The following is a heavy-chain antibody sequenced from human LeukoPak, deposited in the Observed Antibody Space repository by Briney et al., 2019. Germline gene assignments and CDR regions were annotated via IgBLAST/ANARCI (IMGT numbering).Heavy chain of an antibody. CDR1: GDSITGYY. D-gene: IGHD3-22*01. CDR2: VYSSGVG. CDR3: AREEFLHEIDSSGYFVY. V-gene: IGHV4-4*07. J-gene: IGHJ4*02. Sequence: SETLSLTCTVPGDSITGYYWNWIRQPAGQGLEWLGRVYSSGVGNYNPSLTSRVTMSVDTSKNQFSLRLTSLTAADTAVYYCAREEFLHEIDSSGYFVYWGQGTLVTVSS.